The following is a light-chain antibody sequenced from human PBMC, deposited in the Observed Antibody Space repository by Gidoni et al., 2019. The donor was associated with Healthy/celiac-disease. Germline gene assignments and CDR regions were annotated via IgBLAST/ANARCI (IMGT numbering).Light chain of an antibody. V-gene: IGKV1-33*01. Sequence: DIQMTQSPSSLSASVGYRVTITCQASQDISNYLNWYQQKPGKAPKLLIYDASNLETGVPSRFSGSGSGTDFTFTISSLQPEDIATYYWQQYDNLPLTFGGGTKVEIK. CDR1: QDISNY. J-gene: IGKJ4*01. CDR2: DAS. CDR3: QQYDNLPLT.